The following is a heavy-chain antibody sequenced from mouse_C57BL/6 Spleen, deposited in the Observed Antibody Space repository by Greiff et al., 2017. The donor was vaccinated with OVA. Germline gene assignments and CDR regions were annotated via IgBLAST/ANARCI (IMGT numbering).Heavy chain of an antibody. CDR1: GYTFTSYG. CDR3: ARRRDYYAMDY. Sequence: QVQLQQSGAELARPGASVKLSCKASGYTFTSYGISWVKQRTGQGLEWIGEIYPRSGNTYYNEKFKGEATLTADKSSSTAYMELRSLTSEDSAVYFCARRRDYYAMDYWGQGTSVTVSS. J-gene: IGHJ4*01. CDR2: IYPRSGNT. V-gene: IGHV1-81*01.